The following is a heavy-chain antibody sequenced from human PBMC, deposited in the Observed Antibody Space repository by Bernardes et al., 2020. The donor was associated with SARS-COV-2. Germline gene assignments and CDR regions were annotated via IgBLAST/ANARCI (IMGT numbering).Heavy chain of an antibody. CDR2: IYWDDDK. D-gene: IGHD5-12*01. J-gene: IGHJ4*02. CDR1: GFALTSSPVG. Sequence: SGPTLVKPTQTLALTCTFSGFALTSSPVGVGWIRQPPGKALEWLALIYWDDDKRYSPSLRSRVTVTKDTSRNQVVLIMTNMDPADTATYYCAHRKSGYTWDTGYFDFWGQGILVTVSS. V-gene: IGHV2-5*02. CDR3: AHRKSGYTWDTGYFDF.